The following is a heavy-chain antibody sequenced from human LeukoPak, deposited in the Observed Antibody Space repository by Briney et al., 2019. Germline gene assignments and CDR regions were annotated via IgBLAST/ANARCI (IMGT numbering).Heavy chain of an antibody. Sequence: SQTLSLTCAISGDSVSSNSAAWNWIRQSPSRGLEWLGRTYYRSKWYNDYAVSVKSRITINPDTSKNQFSLQLNSVTPEDTAVYYCATRGVAVAGPLDYYYMDVWGKGTTVTVSS. CDR2: TYYRSKWYN. J-gene: IGHJ6*03. V-gene: IGHV6-1*01. CDR3: ATRGVAVAGPLDYYYMDV. CDR1: GDSVSSNSAA. D-gene: IGHD6-19*01.